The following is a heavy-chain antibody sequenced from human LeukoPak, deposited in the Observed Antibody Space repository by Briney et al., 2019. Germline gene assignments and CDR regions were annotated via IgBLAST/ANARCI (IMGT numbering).Heavy chain of an antibody. CDR3: ARDVVVVPAVTTCGDAFDI. CDR1: GYPFTSYG. D-gene: IGHD2-2*01. CDR2: ISAYNGNT. J-gene: IGHJ3*02. Sequence: ASVKVSCKASGYPFTSYGISWVRQAPGQGLEWMGWISAYNGNTNYAQKLQGRVTMTTDTSTSTAYMELRSLRSDDTAVYYCARDVVVVPAVTTCGDAFDIWGQGTMVTVSS. V-gene: IGHV1-18*01.